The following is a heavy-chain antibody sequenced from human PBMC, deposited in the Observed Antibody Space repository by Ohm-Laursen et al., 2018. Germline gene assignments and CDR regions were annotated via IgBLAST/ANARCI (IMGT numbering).Heavy chain of an antibody. J-gene: IGHJ6*02. V-gene: IGHV1-2*02. CDR2: INPNSGGT. CDR1: GYTFTGYY. D-gene: IGHD2-2*02. Sequence: GASVKVSCKASGYTFTGYYMHWVRQAPGQGLEWMGWINPNSGGTNYAQKFQGRVTMTRDTSISTAYMELSRLRSDDTAVYYCASVGYCSSTSCYTHYYYYGMDVWGRGTTVTVSS. CDR3: ASVGYCSSTSCYTHYYYYGMDV.